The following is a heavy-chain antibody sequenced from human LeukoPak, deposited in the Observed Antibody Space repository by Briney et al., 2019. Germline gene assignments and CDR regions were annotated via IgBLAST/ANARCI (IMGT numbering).Heavy chain of an antibody. Sequence: GGSLRLSCAASGFTFSRYAMHWVRQAPGKGLECVSAISSNGGSTYYANSVKGRFTISRDNSKNTLYLQMGSLRAEDMAVYYCARGPPEELELRWLWFDPWGQGTLVTVSS. CDR1: GFTFSRYA. D-gene: IGHD1-7*01. CDR3: ARGPPEELELRWLWFDP. CDR2: ISSNGGST. V-gene: IGHV3-64*01. J-gene: IGHJ5*02.